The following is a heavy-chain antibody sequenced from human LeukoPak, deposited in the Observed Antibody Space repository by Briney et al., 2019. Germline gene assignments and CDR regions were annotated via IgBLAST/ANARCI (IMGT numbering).Heavy chain of an antibody. CDR1: GSSSTSYY. D-gene: IGHD6-13*01. V-gene: IGHV1-2*02. CDR2: INPKSGGT. CDR3: ARPRYSSSSYQGGRLDY. J-gene: IGHJ4*02. Sequence: ASVTVSCQAAGSSSTSYYTDWVRQAPEQVLEWIGWINPKSGGTNYAQKFQRTVTMSRDTSISTAYMELSRLRSDDTAVYYCARPRYSSSSYQGGRLDYWGQGTLVTVSS.